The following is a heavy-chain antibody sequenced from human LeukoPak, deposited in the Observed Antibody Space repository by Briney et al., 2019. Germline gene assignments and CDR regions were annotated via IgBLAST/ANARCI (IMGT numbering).Heavy chain of an antibody. D-gene: IGHD3-10*01. CDR2: IYTSRST. V-gene: IGHV4-4*07. J-gene: IGHJ5*02. CDR3: ARERLAMVRGVLPKEAWGWFDP. Sequence: SETLSLTCTVSGGFITAYYWSWIRQPAGKGLEWIGRIYTSRSTNYNPSLKSRATISVDTSKNQFSLKLSSVTAADTAVYYCARERLAMVRGVLPKEAWGWFDPWGQGTLVTVSS. CDR1: GGFITAYY.